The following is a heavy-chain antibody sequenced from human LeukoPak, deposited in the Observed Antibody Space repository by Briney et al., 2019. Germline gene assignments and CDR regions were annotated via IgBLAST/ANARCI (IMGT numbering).Heavy chain of an antibody. D-gene: IGHD3-22*01. CDR1: GGTFSSYA. Sequence: ASVKVSCKASGGTFSSYAISWVRQAPGQGLEWMGRLIPILGIANYAQKFQGRVTITADKPTSTAYMELSSLRSEDTAVYYCARSIFPNYYDSSGQPPPPNYYYYGMDVWGQGTTVTVSS. V-gene: IGHV1-69*04. CDR3: ARSIFPNYYDSSGQPPPPNYYYYGMDV. J-gene: IGHJ6*02. CDR2: LIPILGIA.